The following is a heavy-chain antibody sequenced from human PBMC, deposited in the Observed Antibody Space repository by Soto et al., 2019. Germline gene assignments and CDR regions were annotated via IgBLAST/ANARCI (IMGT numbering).Heavy chain of an antibody. CDR3: PRQRQPQTADYYYFGMDV. CDR1: AFSFTNFA. Sequence: QVQLMESGGGVVRPGESLRLSCAASAFSFTNFALHWVRQAPGRGLEWVAVISFDGSNKFYVDSVKGRFTISMDNSKNTLYRQMSSLTPDDTCVYYCPRQRQPQTADYYYFGMDVWGQGTTVTGSS. J-gene: IGHJ6*02. V-gene: IGHV3-30*04. D-gene: IGHD6-25*01. CDR2: ISFDGSNK.